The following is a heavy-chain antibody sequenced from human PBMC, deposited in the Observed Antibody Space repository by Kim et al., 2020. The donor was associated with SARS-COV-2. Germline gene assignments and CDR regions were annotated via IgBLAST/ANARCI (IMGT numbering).Heavy chain of an antibody. CDR2: SGST. V-gene: IGHV4-59*01. D-gene: IGHD6-13*01. CDR3: ARMGIAAY. Sequence: SGSTNYNPSLKSRVTISVDTSKNQFSLKLSSVTAADTAVYYCARMGIAAYWGQGTLVTVSS. J-gene: IGHJ4*02.